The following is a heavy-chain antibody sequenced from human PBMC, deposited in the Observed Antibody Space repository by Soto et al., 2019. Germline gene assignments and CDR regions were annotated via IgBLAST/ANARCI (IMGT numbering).Heavy chain of an antibody. Sequence: PSETLSLTCTVSGGSISSYYWSWIRQPPGKGLEWIGYFYYSGSTNYNPSLKSRVTISVDTSKNQFSLKLGSVTAADTAVYYCARGDYYDSSGFYYFGAFDIWGQGTMVT. V-gene: IGHV4-59*01. CDR3: ARGDYYDSSGFYYFGAFDI. D-gene: IGHD3-22*01. CDR1: GGSISSYY. J-gene: IGHJ3*02. CDR2: FYYSGST.